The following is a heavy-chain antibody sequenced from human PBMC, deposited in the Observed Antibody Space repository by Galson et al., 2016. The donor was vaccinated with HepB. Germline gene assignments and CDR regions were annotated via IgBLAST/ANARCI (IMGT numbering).Heavy chain of an antibody. V-gene: IGHV3-48*02. Sequence: SLRLSCAASGFTLSTYSMNWFRQAPGKGLEWVSYMSSSGTSVYYTASVKGRFTISRDNAKNSLYLQMNSLRDEDTAVYYCASPFAPERGRYVLWGQGTLVTVSS. D-gene: IGHD3-16*01. CDR2: MSSSGTSV. CDR1: GFTLSTYS. CDR3: ASPFAPERGRYVL. J-gene: IGHJ5*02.